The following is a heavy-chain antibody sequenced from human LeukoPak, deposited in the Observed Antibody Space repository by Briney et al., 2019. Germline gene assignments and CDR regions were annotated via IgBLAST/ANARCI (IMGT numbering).Heavy chain of an antibody. Sequence: PGGSLRLSCAASGFTFSSYSMNWVRQAPGKGLEWVSSISSSSSYIYYADSVKGRFTISRDNAKNSLYLQMNSLRAEDTAAYYCARDGAAAGNADYWGQGTLVTVSS. V-gene: IGHV3-21*01. D-gene: IGHD6-13*01. CDR3: ARDGAAAGNADY. CDR1: GFTFSSYS. J-gene: IGHJ4*02. CDR2: ISSSSSYI.